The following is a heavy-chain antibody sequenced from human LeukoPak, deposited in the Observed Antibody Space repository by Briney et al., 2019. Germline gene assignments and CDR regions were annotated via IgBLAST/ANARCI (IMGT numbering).Heavy chain of an antibody. Sequence: PGASLRLSCAASGFGFGAYAMIWVRQAPGKGLEWVSLIHNDAATTYYADSVRGRLTVSRDNSKNTLYLEMNSLRAEDTAVYYCAKGKGGTSFNYCFDYWGQGTPVSVSS. D-gene: IGHD2/OR15-2a*01. CDR2: IHNDAATT. V-gene: IGHV3-23*03. J-gene: IGHJ4*02. CDR1: GFGFGAYA. CDR3: AKGKGGTSFNYCFDY.